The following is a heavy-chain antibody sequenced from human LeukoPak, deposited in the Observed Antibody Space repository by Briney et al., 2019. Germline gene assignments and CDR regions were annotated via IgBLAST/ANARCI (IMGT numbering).Heavy chain of an antibody. V-gene: IGHV1-46*01. Sequence: ASVKVSCKASGYTFTSYYMHWVRQAPGQGLEWMGIINPSGGSTSCAQKFQGRVTMTRDMSTSTVYMELSSLRSEDTAVYYCAREYRYAFWSGYYLSDAFDIWGQGTMVTVSS. D-gene: IGHD3-3*01. CDR2: INPSGGST. J-gene: IGHJ3*02. CDR1: GYTFTSYY. CDR3: AREYRYAFWSGYYLSDAFDI.